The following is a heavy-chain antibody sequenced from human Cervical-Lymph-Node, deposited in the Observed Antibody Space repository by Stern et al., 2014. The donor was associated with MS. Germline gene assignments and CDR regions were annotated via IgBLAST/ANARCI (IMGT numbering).Heavy chain of an antibody. CDR3: ARGRQSYYRLDY. V-gene: IGHV3-20*04. Sequence: VQLVESGGRVVRPGGSLRLSCVASGFTFADYGMSWVRQIPGKGLEWVAGIHWNGGSTGTAVSEKGRCTISRDNAKNSLYLQMNSLRAEDTALYYCARGRQSYYRLDYWGQGTPVSVSS. J-gene: IGHJ4*02. CDR1: GFTFADYG. D-gene: IGHD3-10*01. CDR2: IHWNGGST.